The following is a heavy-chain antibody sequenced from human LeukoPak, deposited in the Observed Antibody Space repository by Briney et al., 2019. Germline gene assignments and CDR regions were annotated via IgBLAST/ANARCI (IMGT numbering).Heavy chain of an antibody. D-gene: IGHD3-10*01. Sequence: AESLTLTCAASGFTFSSYEMNWVRQAPGKGLEWVSYISSSSSYTKYADSVKGRFTISRDNAKNSLYLQMNSLRAEDTAVYYCARGRGFGTTYYYGSGSYYNLEPFDFWGQGTLVTVSS. J-gene: IGHJ4*02. CDR1: GFTFSSYE. V-gene: IGHV3-21*05. CDR2: ISSSSSYT. CDR3: ARGRGFGTTYYYGSGSYYNLEPFDF.